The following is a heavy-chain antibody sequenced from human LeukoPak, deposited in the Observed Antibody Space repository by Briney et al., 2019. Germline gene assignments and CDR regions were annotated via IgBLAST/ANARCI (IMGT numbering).Heavy chain of an antibody. CDR2: ISGSGGST. CDR3: AKDRPYSSGWYQHAFDI. J-gene: IGHJ3*02. D-gene: IGHD6-19*01. CDR1: GFTFSSYA. V-gene: IGHV3-23*01. Sequence: GSLRLSCAASGFTFSSYAMSWVRQAPGKGLEWVSAISGSGGSTYYADSVKGRFTISRDNSKNTLYLQMNSLRAEDTAVYYCAKDRPYSSGWYQHAFDIWGQGTMVTVSS.